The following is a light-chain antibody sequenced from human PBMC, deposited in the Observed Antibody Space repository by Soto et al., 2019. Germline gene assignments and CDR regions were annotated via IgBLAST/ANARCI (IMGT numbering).Light chain of an antibody. CDR3: RSYTSSSTLV. V-gene: IGLV2-14*01. CDR1: SSDVGGYNY. CDR2: EVS. J-gene: IGLJ1*01. Sequence: QSALTQPASVSGSPGQSITISCTGTSSDVGGYNYVSWYQQHPGKAPKLMIYEVSNRPSGVSNRFSGSKSGNTASLTSSGLQAEDESDYYCRSYTSSSTLVFGTGTKLTVL.